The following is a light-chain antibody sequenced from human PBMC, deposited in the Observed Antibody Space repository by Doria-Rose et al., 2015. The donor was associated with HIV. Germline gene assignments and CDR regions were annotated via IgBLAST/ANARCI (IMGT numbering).Light chain of an antibody. CDR2: DAS. CDR1: PRVKSSY. Sequence: TQSPGTLSLSPGGRATLSCRASPRVKSSYLAWYQQKPGQAPRLLIYDASTRATGIPDRFNGSGSGTDFTLTISRLEPEDVAVYYCQQYGTSRGTFGQGARLEIK. J-gene: IGKJ5*01. CDR3: QQYGTSRGT. V-gene: IGKV3-20*01.